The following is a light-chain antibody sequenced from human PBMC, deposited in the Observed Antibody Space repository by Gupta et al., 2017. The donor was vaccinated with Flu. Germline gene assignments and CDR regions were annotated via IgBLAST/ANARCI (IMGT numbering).Light chain of an antibody. V-gene: IGKV4-1*01. J-gene: IGKJ1*01. Sequence: SLGERATINCKSSQSVLYSSNNKNYLAWYQQKPGQPPKLLIYWASTRESGVPDRFSGSGSGTDYNLTISSLQAEDVAVYYCQQYHTSPTTFGQGTKVEIK. CDR3: QQYHTSPTT. CDR2: WAS. CDR1: QSVLYSSNNKNY.